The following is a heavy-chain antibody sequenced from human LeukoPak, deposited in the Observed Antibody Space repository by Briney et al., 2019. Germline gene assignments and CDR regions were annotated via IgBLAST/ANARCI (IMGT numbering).Heavy chain of an antibody. CDR2: IYSGGST. CDR3: ARGAGTTLSHFEY. CDR1: GFTVSSNY. D-gene: IGHD1-1*01. V-gene: IGHV3-53*01. Sequence: PGGSLRLSCAASGFTVSSNYMSWVRQAPGKGLECVSVIYSGGSTYYADSVKGRFTISRDKSKNTVYLQINSLRAEDTAVYYCARGAGTTLSHFEYWGQGTLVSVSS. J-gene: IGHJ4*02.